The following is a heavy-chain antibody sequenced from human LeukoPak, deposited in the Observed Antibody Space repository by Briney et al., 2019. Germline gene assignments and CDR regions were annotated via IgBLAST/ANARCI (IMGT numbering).Heavy chain of an antibody. V-gene: IGHV4-39*07. D-gene: IGHD4-17*01. J-gene: IGHJ4*02. CDR1: GGSISSSSYY. Sequence: PSETLSLTCTVSGGSISSSSYYWGWIRQPPGKGLEWIGSIYYSGSTYYNPSLKSRVTISVDTSKNQFSLKLSSVTAADTAVYYCARDLRPDDYGDSNWGQGTLVTVSS. CDR2: IYYSGST. CDR3: ARDLRPDDYGDSN.